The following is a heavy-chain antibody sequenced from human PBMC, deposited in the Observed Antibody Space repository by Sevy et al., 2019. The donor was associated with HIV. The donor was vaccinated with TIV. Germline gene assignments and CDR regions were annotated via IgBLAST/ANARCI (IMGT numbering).Heavy chain of an antibody. CDR1: GGSTSNYY. J-gene: IGHJ5*02. Sequence: SETLSLTCTVSGGSTSNYYWSWIRQTPGKGLEWIGYIYSSGSTNYNPSLQSRVTISVDTSKNQFSLMLSSVTAADTAVYYCARAQSRRVFGFDPWGQGTLVTVSS. V-gene: IGHV4-59*01. D-gene: IGHD3-3*01. CDR3: ARAQSRRVFGFDP. CDR2: IYSSGST.